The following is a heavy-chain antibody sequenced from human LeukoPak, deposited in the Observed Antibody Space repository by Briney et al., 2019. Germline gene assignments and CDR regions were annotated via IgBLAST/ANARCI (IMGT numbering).Heavy chain of an antibody. CDR3: ARLTGDYAFDI. Sequence: PGGSLRLSCAASGFTFSSYWMHWVRQAPGKGLVWVSRINTDGSSTSYADSVKGRFTISRDNAKNTLYLQMNSLRAEDTAVYYCARLTGDYAFDIWGQGTMVTVSS. V-gene: IGHV3-74*01. D-gene: IGHD7-27*01. J-gene: IGHJ3*02. CDR2: INTDGSST. CDR1: GFTFSSYW.